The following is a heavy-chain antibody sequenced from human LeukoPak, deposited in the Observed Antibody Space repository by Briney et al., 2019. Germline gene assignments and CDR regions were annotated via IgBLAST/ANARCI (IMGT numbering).Heavy chain of an antibody. CDR2: ISGNAFRT. J-gene: IGHJ3*02. V-gene: IGHV3-23*01. Sequence: GGSLRLSCAASGFTFGRHAMGWVRQAPGRGLEWVSSISGNAFRTFVADSVKGRFTISRDNSKNSLYLQMNSLRPEDTALYYCARVRSRYIWGTPQWPFDMWGQGTMVTV. CDR3: ARVRSRYIWGTPQWPFDM. D-gene: IGHD3-16*01. CDR1: GFTFGRHA.